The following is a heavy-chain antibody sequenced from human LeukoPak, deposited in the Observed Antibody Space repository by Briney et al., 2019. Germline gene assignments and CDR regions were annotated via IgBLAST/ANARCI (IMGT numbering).Heavy chain of an antibody. CDR3: ARDTPRSVGGDDAFDI. J-gene: IGHJ3*02. CDR2: ISSSGSTI. Sequence: GGSLRLSCAASGFTFSDYYMSWIRQAPGKGLEWVSYISSSGSTIYYADSVKGRFTISRDNAKYSLYLQMNSLRAEDTAVYCCARDTPRSVGGDDAFDIWGQGTMVTVSS. V-gene: IGHV3-11*04. D-gene: IGHD1-26*01. CDR1: GFTFSDYY.